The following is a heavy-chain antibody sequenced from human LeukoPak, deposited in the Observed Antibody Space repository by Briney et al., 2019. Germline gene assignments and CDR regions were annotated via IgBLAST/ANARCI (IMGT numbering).Heavy chain of an antibody. CDR2: IIPIFATT. Sequence: SVKVSCKTSGGTYSSFAIAWVRQAPGQGLEWMAGIIPIFATTNYAQAFQGRVSLTADESTSTVYMELSGLRYDDTAVYYCARGPPLTFDHTPEGYYHYYMDVWGEGTTVTISS. CDR3: ARGPPLTFDHTPEGYYHYYMDV. D-gene: IGHD1-14*01. V-gene: IGHV1-69*13. CDR1: GGTYSSFA. J-gene: IGHJ6*03.